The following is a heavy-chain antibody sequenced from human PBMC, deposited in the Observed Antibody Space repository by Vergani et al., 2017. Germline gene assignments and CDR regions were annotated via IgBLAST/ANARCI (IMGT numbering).Heavy chain of an antibody. CDR2: INHSGNT. CDR3: ARTKGALPSRITMLAVVRNPFGV. D-gene: IGHD3-22*01. V-gene: IGHV4-34*01. Sequence: QVQLQQWGAGLLKPSETLSLTCAVYGGSFSGYYWSWIRQPPGQGLEWIGEINHSGNTYYNPSLKSRFTISVDTSKNQFSLRLSSVTAADTAIYYCARTKGALPSRITMLAVVRNPFGVWGQGTMVTVSS. J-gene: IGHJ3*01. CDR1: GGSFSGYY.